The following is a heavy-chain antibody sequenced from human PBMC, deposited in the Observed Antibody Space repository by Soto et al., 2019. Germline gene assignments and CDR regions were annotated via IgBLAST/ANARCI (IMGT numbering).Heavy chain of an antibody. V-gene: IGHV3-30-3*01. CDR3: ARETNEITIGDV. D-gene: IGHD3-10*01. CDR2: ISYDGSNK. J-gene: IGHJ6*02. Sequence: GGSLRLSCAASGFTFSSYAMHWVRPAPGKGLEWVAVISYDGSNKYYADSVKGRFTISRDNSKNTLYLQMNSLRAEDTAVYYCARETNEITIGDVWGQGTTVTVSS. CDR1: GFTFSSYA.